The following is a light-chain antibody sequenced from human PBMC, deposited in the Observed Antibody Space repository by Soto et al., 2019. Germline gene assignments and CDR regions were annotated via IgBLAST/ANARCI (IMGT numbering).Light chain of an antibody. Sequence: DIQLTQSPSFVSASVGDRLTITFRARQAVSTWLAWYQQKPGDAPKLLIYAASTLQSGVPSRFSGSGSGTDFTLTIRSLQPEDFATYYCQQANSFPRTFGGGTTVDI. CDR2: AAS. J-gene: IGKJ4*01. V-gene: IGKV1-12*01. CDR1: QAVSTW. CDR3: QQANSFPRT.